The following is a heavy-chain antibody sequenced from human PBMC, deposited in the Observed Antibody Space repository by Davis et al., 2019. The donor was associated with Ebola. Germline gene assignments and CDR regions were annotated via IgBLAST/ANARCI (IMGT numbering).Heavy chain of an antibody. CDR1: GYTFTSYA. CDR2: INAGNGNT. Sequence: AAPVKVSCKASGYTFTSYAMHWVRQAPGQRLEWMGWINAGNGNTKYSQKFQGRVTITRDTSASTAYMELSSLRSEDTAVYYCARYRAVAGTQYYGMDVWGQGTTVTVSS. J-gene: IGHJ6*02. D-gene: IGHD6-19*01. V-gene: IGHV1-3*01. CDR3: ARYRAVAGTQYYGMDV.